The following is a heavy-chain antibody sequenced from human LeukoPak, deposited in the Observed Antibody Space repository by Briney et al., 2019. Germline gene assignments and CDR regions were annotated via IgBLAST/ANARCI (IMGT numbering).Heavy chain of an antibody. CDR2: INHSGST. D-gene: IGHD1-26*01. J-gene: IGHJ4*02. CDR1: GGSFSGYY. Sequence: SETLSLTCAVCGGSFSGYYWSWIRQPPGKGLEWIGEINHSGSTNYNPSLKSRVTISVDTSKNQFSLKLSSVTAADTAVYYCARVYRGSYYFDYWGQGTLVTVSS. V-gene: IGHV4-34*01. CDR3: ARVYRGSYYFDY.